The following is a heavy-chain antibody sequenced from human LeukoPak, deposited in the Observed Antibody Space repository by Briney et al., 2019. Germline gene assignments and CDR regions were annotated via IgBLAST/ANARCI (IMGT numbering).Heavy chain of an antibody. J-gene: IGHJ4*02. CDR2: IKKTGSET. CDR1: GFTFSHFW. CDR3: AREDGYCSGGNCYSYFDS. V-gene: IGHV3-7*01. D-gene: IGHD2-15*01. Sequence: GGSLRLSCAASGFTFSHFWMSWVRQAPGKGLEWVAYIKKTGSETYYVDSVKGRFTITRDNTRNSLFLQMYSLRAEDTAAYFCAREDGYCSGGNCYSYFDSWGQGTLVTVSS.